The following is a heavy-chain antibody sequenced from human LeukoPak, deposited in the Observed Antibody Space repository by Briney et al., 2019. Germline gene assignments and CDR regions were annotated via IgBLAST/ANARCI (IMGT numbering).Heavy chain of an antibody. J-gene: IGHJ5*02. D-gene: IGHD3-22*01. CDR3: ARGWHYYDSSGYYYSGGFGFDP. V-gene: IGHV4-34*01. Sequence: PSETLSLTCAVYGGSFSGYYWSWIRQPPGKGLEWIGEINHSGSTNYNPSLKSRVTISVDTSKNQFSLKLSSVTAADTAVYYCARGWHYYDSSGYYYSGGFGFDPWGQGTLVTVSS. CDR1: GGSFSGYY. CDR2: INHSGST.